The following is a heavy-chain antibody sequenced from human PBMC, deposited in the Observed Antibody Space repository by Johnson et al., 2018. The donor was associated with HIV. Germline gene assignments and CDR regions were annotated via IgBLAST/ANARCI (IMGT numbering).Heavy chain of an antibody. CDR2: ISWNSGSI. CDR3: ANPTGSDAFEI. CDR1: GFTFDDYA. Sequence: EVQLVESGGGFVQPGRSLRLSCAASGFTFDDYAMHWVRQAPGKGLEWVSGISWNSGSIGYADSVKGRFTISRDNAKNSLYLQMNSLRAEDTALYYCANPTGSDAFEIWGQGTMVTVSS. J-gene: IGHJ3*02. D-gene: IGHD1-1*01. V-gene: IGHV3-9*01.